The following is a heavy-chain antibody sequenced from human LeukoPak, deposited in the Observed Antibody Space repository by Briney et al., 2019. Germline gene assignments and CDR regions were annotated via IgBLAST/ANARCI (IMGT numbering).Heavy chain of an antibody. Sequence: PGGSLRLSCAASGFTFSSYAMSWVRQPPGKGLEWIGSIYYGGSTYSNPSLKSRVTISSDTSKNQFSLKLSSVTATDTAVYYCARRSHCMGGSCHPVWGQGTTVTVSS. CDR1: GFTFSSYA. V-gene: IGHV4-39*01. CDR2: IYYGGST. CDR3: ARRSHCMGGSCHPV. J-gene: IGHJ6*02. D-gene: IGHD2-15*01.